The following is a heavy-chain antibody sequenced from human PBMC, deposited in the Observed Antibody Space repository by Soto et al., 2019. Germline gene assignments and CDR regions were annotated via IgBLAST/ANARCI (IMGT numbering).Heavy chain of an antibody. CDR2: IYYSGST. CDR1: GGSISIYY. D-gene: IGHD5-18*01. J-gene: IGHJ4*02. V-gene: IGHV4-59*01. CDR3: AGGSTSTAMATGY. Sequence: PSETLSLTCTVSGGSISIYYWSWIRHPPGKGLEWIGYIYYSGSTNYNPSLKSRVTISVDTSKNQFSLKLSSVTAADTAVYYCAGGSTSTAMATGYWGQGTLVTVSS.